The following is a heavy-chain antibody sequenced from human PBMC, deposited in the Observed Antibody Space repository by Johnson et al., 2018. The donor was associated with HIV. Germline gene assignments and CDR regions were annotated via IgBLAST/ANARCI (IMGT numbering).Heavy chain of an antibody. CDR3: ARDYSNPPHAFDI. D-gene: IGHD4-11*01. CDR2: ISYDGSNK. CDR1: GFTFSSYA. V-gene: IGHV3-30*14. J-gene: IGHJ3*02. Sequence: VQLVESGGGLVQPGGSLRLSCAASGFTFSSYAMHWVRQAPGKGLEWVAVISYDGSNKYYADSVKGRFTISRDNSKNTLYLQMNSLRAEDTAVYYCARDYSNPPHAFDIWGQGTMVTVSS.